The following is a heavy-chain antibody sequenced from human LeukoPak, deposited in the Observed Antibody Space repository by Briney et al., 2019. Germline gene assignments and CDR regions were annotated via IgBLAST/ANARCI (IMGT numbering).Heavy chain of an antibody. J-gene: IGHJ3*02. CDR1: GFTFSSYS. CDR3: ARDKGELWSGVSAAFDI. V-gene: IGHV3-48*04. Sequence: PGGSLRLSCAASGFTFSSYSMNWVRQAPGKGLEWVSYISSSSSTIYYADSVKGRFTISRDNAKNSLYLQMNSLRAEDTAVYYCARDKGELWSGVSAAFDIWGQGTMVTVSS. D-gene: IGHD1-26*01. CDR2: ISSSSSTI.